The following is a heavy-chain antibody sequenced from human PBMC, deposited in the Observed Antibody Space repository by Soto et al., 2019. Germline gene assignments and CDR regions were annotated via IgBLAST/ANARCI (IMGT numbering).Heavy chain of an antibody. V-gene: IGHV3-30*18. Sequence: GGSLRLSCAASGFTFSSYGMHWVRQAPGKGLEWVAVISYDGSNKYYADSVKGRFTISRDNSKNTLYLQMNSLRAEDTAVYYCANVVGSAYYYGMDVWGQGTTVTVS. D-gene: IGHD2-15*01. CDR2: ISYDGSNK. CDR1: GFTFSSYG. J-gene: IGHJ6*02. CDR3: ANVVGSAYYYGMDV.